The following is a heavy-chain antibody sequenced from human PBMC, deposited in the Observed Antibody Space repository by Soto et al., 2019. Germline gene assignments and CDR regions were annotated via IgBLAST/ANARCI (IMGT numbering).Heavy chain of an antibody. Sequence: GESLKISCKGSGYRFTSYWIGWVRTMPGKGLEWMGIIYPGDSDTRYSPSFQGQVTISADKSISTAYLQWSSLKASDTAMYYCARQRFYDFWSGYYTSHAFDIWGQGTMVTVSS. D-gene: IGHD3-3*01. CDR2: IYPGDSDT. V-gene: IGHV5-51*01. CDR3: ARQRFYDFWSGYYTSHAFDI. J-gene: IGHJ3*02. CDR1: GYRFTSYW.